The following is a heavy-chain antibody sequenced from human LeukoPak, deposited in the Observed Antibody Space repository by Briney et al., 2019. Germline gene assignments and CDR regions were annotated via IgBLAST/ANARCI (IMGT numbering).Heavy chain of an antibody. V-gene: IGHV4-39*07. Sequence: PSETLSLTCTVAGGFISNSNYYWGWIRQSPGKGLEWIGSIYYTGGTYYNPSLESRVTISIDTSRNQFSLHLNSVTAADTAVYYCARDGGRQWLDYWGQGTLVTVSS. CDR3: ARDGGRQWLDY. CDR2: IYYTGGT. D-gene: IGHD6-19*01. CDR1: GGFISNSNYY. J-gene: IGHJ4*02.